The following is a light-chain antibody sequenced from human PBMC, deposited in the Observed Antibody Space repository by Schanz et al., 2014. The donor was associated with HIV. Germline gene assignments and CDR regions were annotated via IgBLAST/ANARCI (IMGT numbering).Light chain of an antibody. Sequence: QSVLTQPPSASGTPGQRVTISCSGSTSNIGSNHVDWYQQLPGTAPRLLIQANNQRPSGVPDRFSGSKSGTSASLAISGLRFEDEADYYCAAWDDSLSGRVFGGGTKLTVL. J-gene: IGLJ3*02. V-gene: IGLV1-47*02. CDR2: ANN. CDR3: AAWDDSLSGRV. CDR1: TSNIGSNH.